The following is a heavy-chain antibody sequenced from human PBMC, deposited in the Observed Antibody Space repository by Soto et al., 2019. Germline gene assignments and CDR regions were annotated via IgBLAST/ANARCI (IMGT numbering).Heavy chain of an antibody. CDR1: GFTFSSYD. D-gene: IGHD6-13*01. CDR2: IGTAGDT. J-gene: IGHJ5*02. CDR3: ASPLLGQQLVRPWFDP. Sequence: GSLRLSCAASGFTFSSYDMHWVRQATGKGLECVSAIGTAGDTYYPGSVKGRFTISRDNAKNSLYLQMNSLRAEDTAVYYCASPLLGQQLVRPWFDPWGQGTLVTVSS. V-gene: IGHV3-13*01.